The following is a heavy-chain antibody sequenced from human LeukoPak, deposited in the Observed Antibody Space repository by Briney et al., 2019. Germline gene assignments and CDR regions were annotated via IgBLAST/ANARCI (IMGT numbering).Heavy chain of an antibody. J-gene: IGHJ4*02. V-gene: IGHV1-69*05. CDR2: IIPIFGTA. CDR1: GSTFSSYA. Sequence: SVKVSCKASGSTFSSYAISWVRQAPGQGLEWMGGIIPIFGTANYAQKFQGRVTITTDESTSTAYMELSSLRSEDTAVYYCARAGRALYSSGWVYWGQGTLVTVSS. CDR3: ARAGRALYSSGWVY. D-gene: IGHD6-19*01.